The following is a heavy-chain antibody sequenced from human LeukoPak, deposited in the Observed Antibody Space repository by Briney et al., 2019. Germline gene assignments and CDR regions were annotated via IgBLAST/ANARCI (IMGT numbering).Heavy chain of an antibody. J-gene: IGHJ4*02. CDR2: ISYDGSNK. CDR3: AKVGFLEWFIFDY. Sequence: GRSLRLSCAASGFTFSSYGMHWVRQAPGKGLERVAVISYDGSNKYYADSVKGRFTISRDNSKNTLYLQMNSLRAEDTAVYYCAKVGFLEWFIFDYWGQGTLVTVSS. CDR1: GFTFSSYG. D-gene: IGHD3-3*01. V-gene: IGHV3-30*18.